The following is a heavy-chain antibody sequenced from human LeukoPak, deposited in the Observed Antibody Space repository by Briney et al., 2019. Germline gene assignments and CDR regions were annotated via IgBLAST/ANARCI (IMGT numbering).Heavy chain of an antibody. D-gene: IGHD3-22*01. CDR2: ISSSSSYI. Sequence: PGGSLRLSCAASGFTFSSYSMNWVRQAPGKGLEWVSSISSSSSYIYYADSVKGRFTISRDNAKNSLYLQMNSLRAEDTAVYYCARATRDDSSGYYSMFLDYWGQGTLVTVSS. CDR3: ARATRDDSSGYYSMFLDY. J-gene: IGHJ4*02. V-gene: IGHV3-21*01. CDR1: GFTFSSYS.